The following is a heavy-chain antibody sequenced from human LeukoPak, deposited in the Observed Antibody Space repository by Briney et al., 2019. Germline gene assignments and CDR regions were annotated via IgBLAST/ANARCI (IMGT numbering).Heavy chain of an antibody. D-gene: IGHD1-1*01. V-gene: IGHV6-1*01. CDR2: TYYRSKWYN. Sequence: SQTLSLTCAISGDSVSSNSAAWNWIRQSPSRGLEWLGRTYYRSKWYNDYAVSVKSRITINPDTSKNQFSLQLNSVTPEDTAVYYCARDRVYIRLTNYYYYMDVWGKGTTVTVSS. CDR1: GDSVSSNSAA. J-gene: IGHJ6*03. CDR3: ARDRVYIRLTNYYYYMDV.